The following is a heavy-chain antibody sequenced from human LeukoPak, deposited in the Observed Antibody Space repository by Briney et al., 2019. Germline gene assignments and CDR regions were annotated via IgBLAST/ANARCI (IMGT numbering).Heavy chain of an antibody. CDR3: AGTMVRGVIYQLLYDY. J-gene: IGHJ4*02. Sequence: SQTLSLTCTVSGGSISSGDYYWRWIRQPPGKGLEWIGYIYYSGSTYYNPSLKSQVTISVDTSKNQFSLKLSSVTAADTAVYYCAGTMVRGVIYQLLYDYWGQGTLVTVSS. CDR2: IYYSGST. CDR1: GGSISSGDYY. D-gene: IGHD3-10*01. V-gene: IGHV4-30-4*01.